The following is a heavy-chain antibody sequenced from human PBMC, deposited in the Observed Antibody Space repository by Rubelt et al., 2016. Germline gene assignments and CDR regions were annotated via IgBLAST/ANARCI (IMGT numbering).Heavy chain of an antibody. CDR2: ISSSGSYT. V-gene: IGHV3-23*04. D-gene: IGHD3-16*01. CDR3: AKDMIRGPGAAFDI. Sequence: EVQLVESGGGLIQPGGSLRLSCAASGFTFSSYTLNWVRQAPGKGLEWVSSISSSGSYTYYADSVKGRFTISRDNSKNTLYLQKYSLRAEDTAVYYCAKDMIRGPGAAFDIWGQGTMVTVSS. CDR1: GFTFSSYT. J-gene: IGHJ3*02.